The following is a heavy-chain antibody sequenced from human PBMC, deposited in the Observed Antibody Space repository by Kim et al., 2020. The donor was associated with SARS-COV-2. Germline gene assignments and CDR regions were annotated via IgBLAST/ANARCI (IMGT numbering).Heavy chain of an antibody. V-gene: IGHV4-4*02. CDR2: IYHSGST. CDR1: GGSISSSNW. CDR3: AGTHTIFGVVTPPDI. J-gene: IGHJ3*02. D-gene: IGHD3-3*01. Sequence: SETLSLTCAVSGGSISSSNWWSWVRQPPGKGLEWIGEIYHSGSTNYNPSLKSRVTISVDKSKNQFSLKLSSVTAADTAVYYCAGTHTIFGVVTPPDIWGQGTMVTVSS.